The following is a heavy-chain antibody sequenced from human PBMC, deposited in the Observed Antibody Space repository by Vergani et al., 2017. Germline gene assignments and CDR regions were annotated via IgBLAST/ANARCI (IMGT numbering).Heavy chain of an antibody. V-gene: IGHV4-39*02. CDR1: ADSISSGSYY. CDR2: VSHSGDT. Sequence: QLQLQQSGPGLVKPSETLFLTCTVSADSISSGSYYWGWIRQPPGKGLEWISSVSHSGDTYFNPSLKGRVSISMDTSKNYFFLTLSSVTAADTAMYYCARRSSSYYFDIWGQGVLITVSS. D-gene: IGHD3-22*01. CDR3: ARRSSSYYFDI. J-gene: IGHJ5*02.